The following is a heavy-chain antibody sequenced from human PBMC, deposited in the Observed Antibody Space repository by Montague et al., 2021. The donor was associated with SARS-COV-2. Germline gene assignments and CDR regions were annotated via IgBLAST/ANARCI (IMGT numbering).Heavy chain of an antibody. Sequence: SLRLSCAVSGFSLNTNAVHWVRQAPGKGLEWVAVISYDGTNKYYEESVKGRFTISRDNSKNTVYLQMDSLRPEDTAMYYCARDQWLLFPFDYWGQGTLVTVPS. CDR3: ARDQWLLFPFDY. D-gene: IGHD6-19*01. CDR1: GFSLNTNA. V-gene: IGHV3-30*04. CDR2: ISYDGTNK. J-gene: IGHJ4*02.